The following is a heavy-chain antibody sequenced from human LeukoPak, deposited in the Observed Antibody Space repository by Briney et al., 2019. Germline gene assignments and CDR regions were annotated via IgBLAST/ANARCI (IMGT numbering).Heavy chain of an antibody. CDR2: IWDDGNNK. V-gene: IGHV3-33*01. Sequence: GGSLRLSCAASGFTFTTYVMHWVRQAPGKGLDWVALIWDDGNNKYYADSVKGRFTISRDNSKNTLYLQMNSLRAEDTAVCYCARDNGEWRLNWFDHWGQGTLVTVSS. CDR1: GFTFTTYV. J-gene: IGHJ5*02. CDR3: ARDNGEWRLNWFDH. D-gene: IGHD2-8*01.